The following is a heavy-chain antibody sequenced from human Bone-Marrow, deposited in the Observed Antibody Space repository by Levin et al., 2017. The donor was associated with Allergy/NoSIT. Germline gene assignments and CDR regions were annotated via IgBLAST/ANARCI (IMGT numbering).Heavy chain of an antibody. Sequence: KVSCKGSGYSFTSYWISWVRQMPGKGLEWMGRIDPSDSYTNYSPSFQGHVTISADKSISTAYLQWSSLKASDTAMYYCARRYYGSGSGDYWGQGTLVTVSS. J-gene: IGHJ4*02. CDR2: IDPSDSYT. D-gene: IGHD3-10*01. CDR1: GYSFTSYW. CDR3: ARRYYGSGSGDY. V-gene: IGHV5-10-1*01.